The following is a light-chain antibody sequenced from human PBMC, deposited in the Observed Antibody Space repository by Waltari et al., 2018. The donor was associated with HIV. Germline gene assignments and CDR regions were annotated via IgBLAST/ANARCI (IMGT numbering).Light chain of an antibody. CDR3: SSYTTTTTIL. CDR2: EVT. Sequence: QSALTQPASVSGSPGQSITISCTGTHSDLGGYNYVSWYQQPPGKAPKLLIYEVTHRPSGISYRFSGSKSGNTASMTISGLQAEDEADYYCSSYTTTTTILFGGGTKVTVL. CDR1: HSDLGGYNY. J-gene: IGLJ3*02. V-gene: IGLV2-14*01.